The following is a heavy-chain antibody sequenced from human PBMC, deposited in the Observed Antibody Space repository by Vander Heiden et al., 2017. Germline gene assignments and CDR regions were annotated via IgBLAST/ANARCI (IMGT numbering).Heavy chain of an antibody. J-gene: IGHJ5*02. CDR2: ISYDGSNK. D-gene: IGHD3-10*01. CDR1: GFPFSSHA. V-gene: IGHV3-30-3*01. CDR3: ARERITMVRGVIIMGWFDP. Sequence: QVQLVESGGGVVQPGRSLRLSRAASGFPFSSHAMHGVRQAPGKGLEWVAVISYDGSNKYYADSVKGRFTISRDNSKNTLYLQMNSLRAEDTAVYYCARERITMVRGVIIMGWFDPWGQGTLVTVSS.